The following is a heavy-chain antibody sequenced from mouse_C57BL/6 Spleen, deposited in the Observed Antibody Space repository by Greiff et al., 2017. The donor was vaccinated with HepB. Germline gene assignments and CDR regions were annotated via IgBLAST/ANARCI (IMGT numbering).Heavy chain of an antibody. CDR3: ARGYGYYAWFAY. Sequence: VQLKESGPGLVKPSQSLSLTCSVTGYSITSGYYWYWIRQFPGNKLEWTGYISYDGSNNYNPSLKNRISITRDTSKNQCFLKLNSVTTEDTATYYCARGYGYYAWFAYWGQGTLVTVSA. CDR1: GYSITSGYY. J-gene: IGHJ3*01. V-gene: IGHV3-6*01. D-gene: IGHD2-3*01. CDR2: ISYDGSN.